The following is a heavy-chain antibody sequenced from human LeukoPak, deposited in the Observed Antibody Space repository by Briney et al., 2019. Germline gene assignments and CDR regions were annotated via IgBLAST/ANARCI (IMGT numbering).Heavy chain of an antibody. J-gene: IGHJ3*02. CDR3: ARRVNRRRAFDM. CDR1: GGSFSGYY. V-gene: IGHV4-34*01. D-gene: IGHD3-22*01. CDR2: INHSGST. Sequence: SETLSLTCAVYGGSFSGYYWSWIRQPPGKGLEWIGEINHSGSTNYNPSLKSRVTISVDTSKNQFSLKLSSVTAADTAVYYCARRVNRRRAFDMWGQGTMVTVSS.